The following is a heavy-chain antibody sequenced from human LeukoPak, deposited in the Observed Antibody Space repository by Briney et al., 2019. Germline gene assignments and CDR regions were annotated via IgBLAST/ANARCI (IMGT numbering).Heavy chain of an antibody. CDR1: GFTFSSYG. J-gene: IGHJ3*02. CDR3: AKVDYSNAFDI. D-gene: IGHD2-15*01. CDR2: ISYGGSNK. V-gene: IGHV3-30*18. Sequence: GRSLRLSCAASGFTFSSYGMHWVRQAPGKGLEWVAVISYGGSNKYYADSVKGRFTISRDNSKNTLYLQMNSLRAEDTAVYYCAKVDYSNAFDIWGQGTMVTVSS.